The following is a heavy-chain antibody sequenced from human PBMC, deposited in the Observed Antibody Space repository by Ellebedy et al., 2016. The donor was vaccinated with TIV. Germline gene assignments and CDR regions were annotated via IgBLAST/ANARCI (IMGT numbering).Heavy chain of an antibody. CDR2: INQDGSDE. D-gene: IGHD2-21*02. Sequence: GESLKISCAASGFIFSGSWMTWVRQAPGKGLEWVANINQDGSDEYYVDSVKGRFTISSDNAKNSLYLQMNSLRAEDTAMYYCARDVAPVGQVTFDCWGQGTLVTVSS. V-gene: IGHV3-7*03. CDR3: ARDVAPVGQVTFDC. J-gene: IGHJ4*02. CDR1: GFIFSGSW.